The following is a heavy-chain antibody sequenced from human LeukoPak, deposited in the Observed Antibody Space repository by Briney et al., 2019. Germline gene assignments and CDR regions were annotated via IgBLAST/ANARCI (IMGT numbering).Heavy chain of an antibody. Sequence: GRTLRLSCAASGFTFSSYAMHWVRQAPGKGLEWVAVISYDGSNKYYADSVKGRFTISRDNSKNTLYLQMNSLRAEDTAVYYCARAKLVPDAFDIWGQGTMVTVSS. CDR1: GFTFSSYA. CDR2: ISYDGSNK. J-gene: IGHJ3*02. V-gene: IGHV3-30-3*01. D-gene: IGHD6-13*01. CDR3: ARAKLVPDAFDI.